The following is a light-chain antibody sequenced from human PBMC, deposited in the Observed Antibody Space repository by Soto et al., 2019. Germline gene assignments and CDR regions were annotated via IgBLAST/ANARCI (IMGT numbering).Light chain of an antibody. CDR3: QQYSIWRT. Sequence: EIVLTQSPATLSVSPGDRATVSCRASQSVDWYVAWYQHKPGKAPRLLIYDASTRATGIPARFSGSGSGTEFTLTISGLQSEDFAVYYCQQYSIWRTFGQGTKVDIK. CDR1: QSVDWY. J-gene: IGKJ1*01. V-gene: IGKV3-15*01. CDR2: DAS.